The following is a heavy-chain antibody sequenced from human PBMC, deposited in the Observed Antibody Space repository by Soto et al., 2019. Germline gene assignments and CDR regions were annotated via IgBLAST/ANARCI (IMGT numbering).Heavy chain of an antibody. J-gene: IGHJ4*02. CDR2: IHYSGST. D-gene: IGHD4-17*01. Sequence: ASETLSLTCTVSGDSISSYYWSWIRQPPGKGLEWIGYIHYSGSTNYNPSLKSRVTISVDTSKNQFSLRLSSVTAADTAVYYCARHETLRGDYDYWGQGTLVTVSS. V-gene: IGHV4-59*08. CDR3: ARHETLRGDYDY. CDR1: GDSISSYY.